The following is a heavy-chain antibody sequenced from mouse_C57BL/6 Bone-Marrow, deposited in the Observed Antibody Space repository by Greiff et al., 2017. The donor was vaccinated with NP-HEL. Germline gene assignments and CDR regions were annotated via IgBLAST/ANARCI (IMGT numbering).Heavy chain of an antibody. Sequence: QVQLQQSGAELARPGASVKLSCKASGYTFTSYGISWVKQRTGQGLEWIGEIYPRSGNTYYNEKFKGKATLTADKSSSTAYMELCSLTSEDSAVYFCAQSTMVTTRLYYYAMDYWGQGTSVTVSS. D-gene: IGHD2-1*01. J-gene: IGHJ4*01. CDR3: AQSTMVTTRLYYYAMDY. V-gene: IGHV1-81*01. CDR1: GYTFTSYG. CDR2: IYPRSGNT.